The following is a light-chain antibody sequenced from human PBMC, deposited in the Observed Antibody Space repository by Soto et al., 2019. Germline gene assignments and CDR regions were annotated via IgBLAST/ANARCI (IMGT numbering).Light chain of an antibody. CDR3: HSYDSSLSGYWV. Sequence: QSVLTQPPSVSGAPGQRVTISCTGSSSNIGAGYDVHWYQQVPGTAPKLLIYSNDNPTSGVHDRFSGSKSGTSASLAITGLHAEDEADYYCHSYDSSLSGYWVFGWGTKLTVL. CDR1: SSNIGAGYD. CDR2: SND. J-gene: IGLJ3*02. V-gene: IGLV1-40*01.